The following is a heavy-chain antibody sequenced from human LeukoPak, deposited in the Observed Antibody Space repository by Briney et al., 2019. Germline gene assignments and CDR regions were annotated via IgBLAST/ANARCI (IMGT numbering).Heavy chain of an antibody. J-gene: IGHJ4*02. CDR3: ARTMITFGGVIVPPDY. V-gene: IGHV1-18*01. CDR2: ISAYNGNT. CDR1: GSTFTSYG. D-gene: IGHD3-16*02. Sequence: GASVKVSCKASGSTFTSYGISWVRQAPGQGLEWMGWISAYNGNTNYAQKLQGRVTMTTDTSTSTAYMELRSLRSDDTAVYYCARTMITFGGVIVPPDYWGQGTLVTISS.